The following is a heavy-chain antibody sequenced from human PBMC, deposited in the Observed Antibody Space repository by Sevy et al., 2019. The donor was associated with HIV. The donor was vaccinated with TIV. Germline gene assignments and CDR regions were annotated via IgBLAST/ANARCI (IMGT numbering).Heavy chain of an antibody. J-gene: IGHJ4*02. CDR3: ARHTYSSITGTLTSSFDY. D-gene: IGHD1-7*01. Sequence: SETLSLTCTVSGGSISSYYWSWIRQPPGKGLEWIGYIYYSGSTNYNPSLKSRVTISVDTSKNQFSRKLSSVTAADTAVYYCARHTYSSITGTLTSSFDYWGQGTLVTVSS. CDR1: GGSISSYY. V-gene: IGHV4-59*08. CDR2: IYYSGST.